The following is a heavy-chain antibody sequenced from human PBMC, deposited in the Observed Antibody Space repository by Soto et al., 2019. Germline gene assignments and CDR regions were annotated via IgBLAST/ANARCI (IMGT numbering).Heavy chain of an antibody. V-gene: IGHV2-5*02. Sequence: SAPTLVNPTQTLTLTCTFSGFSLSTSGVGVGWIRQPPGKALEWLALIYGDDDKRYSPSLKSRLTITKDTSKNQVVLTMTNMDPVDTATYYCAHENIRSARGGTNQDFDYWGQGTLVTVSS. CDR3: AHENIRSARGGTNQDFDY. CDR1: GFSLSTSGVG. D-gene: IGHD2-2*01. CDR2: IYGDDDK. J-gene: IGHJ4*02.